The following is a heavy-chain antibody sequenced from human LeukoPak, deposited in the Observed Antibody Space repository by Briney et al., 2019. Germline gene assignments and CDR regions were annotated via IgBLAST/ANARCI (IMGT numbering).Heavy chain of an antibody. CDR3: AKTFYYDSSGQPDY. CDR2: ISGGGGST. CDR1: GFTFSSYA. D-gene: IGHD3-22*01. J-gene: IGHJ4*02. Sequence: GGSLRLSCAASGFTFSSYAMSWVRQAPGKGLEWVSAISGGGGSTYYADSVKGRFTISRDNSKNTLYLQMNSLRAEDTAVYYCAKTFYYDSSGQPDYWGQGTLVTVSS. V-gene: IGHV3-23*01.